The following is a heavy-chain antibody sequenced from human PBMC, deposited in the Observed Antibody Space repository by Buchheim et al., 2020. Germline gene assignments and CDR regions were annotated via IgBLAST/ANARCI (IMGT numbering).Heavy chain of an antibody. CDR2: IYYSGNT. D-gene: IGHD3-10*01. V-gene: IGHV4-39*01. CDR3: ARFLGSGTSYWYFDL. CDR1: GGSISSSSSS. J-gene: IGHJ2*01. Sequence: QLQLQESGPGLVKPSETLSLTCTVSGGSISSSSSSWAWIRQPPGEGLEWIGNIYYSGNTYYNPSLKSRLTISVDKSKNQLSLKLSSVTAADTAVYYCARFLGSGTSYWYFDLWGRGTL.